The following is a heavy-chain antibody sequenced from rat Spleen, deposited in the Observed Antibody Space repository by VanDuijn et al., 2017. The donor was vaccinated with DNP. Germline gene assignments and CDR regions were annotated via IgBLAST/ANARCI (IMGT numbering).Heavy chain of an antibody. J-gene: IGHJ4*01. V-gene: IGHV5-19*01. CDR3: TRHGEVHLRYAMDA. Sequence: EVQLVESGGGLVQPGGSLKLSCAVSGFIFSNYGMHWIRQAPTQGLEWVASISYEGSSTYYGDSVEGRFIISRDNAKSTLYLQMDSLRSEETATYYCTRHGEVHLRYAMDAWGQGTSVTVSS. D-gene: IGHD1-5*01. CDR2: ISYEGSST. CDR1: GFIFSNYG.